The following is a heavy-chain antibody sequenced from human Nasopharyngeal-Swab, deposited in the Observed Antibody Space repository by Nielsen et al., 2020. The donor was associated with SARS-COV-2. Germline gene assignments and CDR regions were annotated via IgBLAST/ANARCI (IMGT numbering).Heavy chain of an antibody. J-gene: IGHJ6*02. CDR2: IKQDGSEK. V-gene: IGHV3-7*01. CDR1: GFTFSRYW. Sequence: GESLQIFCAGSGFTFSRYWMSWVRQAPGKGLEWVANIKQDGSEKYYEDSVKGRFTISRDNAKNSLYLQMNSLRAEDTAVYYCARDKGMRDYVWGSYRSSYYYYYGMDVWGQGTTVTVSS. D-gene: IGHD3-16*02. CDR3: ARDKGMRDYVWGSYRSSYYYYYGMDV.